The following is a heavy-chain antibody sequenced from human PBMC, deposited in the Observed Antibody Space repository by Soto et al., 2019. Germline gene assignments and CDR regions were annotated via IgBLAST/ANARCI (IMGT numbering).Heavy chain of an antibody. CDR1: GGSINSGAYY. J-gene: IGHJ6*02. V-gene: IGHV4-31*03. CDR2: IYYSGST. CDR3: ARAATPSSIFGVVTLDV. D-gene: IGHD3-3*01. Sequence: QVQLQESGPGLVKPSRTLSLTCTVSGGSINSGAYYWSWIRQHPGKGLEWIGYIYYSGSTYYNPSLKSRVTISVDTSKNQFSLKLSSVTAADTAVYYCARAATPSSIFGVVTLDVWGQGTTVTVSS.